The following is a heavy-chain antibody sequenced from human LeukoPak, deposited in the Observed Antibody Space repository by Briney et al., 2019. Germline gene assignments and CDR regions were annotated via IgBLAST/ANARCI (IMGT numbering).Heavy chain of an antibody. CDR2: ISAYNGNT. V-gene: IGHV1-18*01. J-gene: IGHJ4*02. D-gene: IGHD3-22*01. CDR3: ARDYYDSSGYYHFDY. CDR1: GYTFTSYG. Sequence: ASVKVSCKASGYTFTSYGISWVRQAPGQGLEWMGWISAYNGNTNYVQKLQGRVTMTTDTSTSTAYMELRSLRSDDTAVYYCARDYYDSSGYYHFDYWGQGTLVTVSS.